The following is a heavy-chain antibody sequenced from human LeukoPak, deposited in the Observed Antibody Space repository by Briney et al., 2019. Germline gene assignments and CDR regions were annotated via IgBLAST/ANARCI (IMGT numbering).Heavy chain of an antibody. V-gene: IGHV4-59*08. J-gene: IGHJ3*02. CDR2: IYYSVST. CDR3: ARPYSSGWYGAFDI. D-gene: IGHD6-19*01. Sequence: SETLSLTCTVSGGSISSYFWSWIRQPPGKVLEWIGYIYYSVSTNYNPSLKSRVTISVDTSKNQFSLRLSSVTAADTAVYYCARPYSSGWYGAFDIWGQGTMVTVSS. CDR1: GGSISSYF.